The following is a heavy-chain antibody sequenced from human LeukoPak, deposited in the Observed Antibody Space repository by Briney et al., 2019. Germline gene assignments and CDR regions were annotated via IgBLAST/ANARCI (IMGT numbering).Heavy chain of an antibody. D-gene: IGHD2-15*01. CDR2: IYYSGST. V-gene: IGHV4-39*01. J-gene: IGHJ5*02. CDR1: GGSISSSSYY. CDR3: ARHWDIVVVVAATDNWFDP. Sequence: SETLSLTCTVSGGSISSSSYYWGWIRQPPGKGLEWIGSIYYSGSTYYNPSLKSRVTISVDTSKNQFSLKLSSMTAADTAVYYCARHWDIVVVVAATDNWFDPWGQGTLVTVSS.